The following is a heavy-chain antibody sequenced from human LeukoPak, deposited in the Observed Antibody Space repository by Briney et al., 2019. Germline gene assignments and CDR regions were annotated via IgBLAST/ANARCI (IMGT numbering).Heavy chain of an antibody. D-gene: IGHD3-16*01. J-gene: IGHJ5*02. V-gene: IGHV4-59*11. CDR2: IYYSGST. Sequence: PSETLSLTCTVSGGSIISHYWSWVRQPPGKGLEWIGYIYYSGSTKYDPSLKSRVTISVDTSKNQFSLKLSSVTAADTAVYYCARESRGGGLNNWFDPWGQGTLVTVSS. CDR3: ARESRGGGLNNWFDP. CDR1: GGSIISHY.